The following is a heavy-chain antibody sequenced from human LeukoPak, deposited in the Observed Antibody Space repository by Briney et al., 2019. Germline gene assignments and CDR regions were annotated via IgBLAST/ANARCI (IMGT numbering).Heavy chain of an antibody. CDR3: ARVPLALGYYLDY. J-gene: IGHJ4*02. CDR1: GGSFSGYY. CDR2: INHSGST. V-gene: IGHV4-34*01. Sequence: SETLSLTCAVYGGSFSGYYWSWIRQPPGKGLEWIGEINHSGSTNYNPSLKSRVTISVDTSKNQFSLKLSSVTAADTAVYYCARVPLALGYYLDYWGQGTLVTVSS. D-gene: IGHD3-16*01.